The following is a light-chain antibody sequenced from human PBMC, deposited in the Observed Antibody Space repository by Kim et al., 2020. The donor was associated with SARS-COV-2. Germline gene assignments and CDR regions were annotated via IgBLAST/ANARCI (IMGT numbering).Light chain of an antibody. CDR3: SSYTSSSTRV. V-gene: IGLV2-14*03. Sequence: LTQPASVSGSPGQSITISCTGTSSDVGGYNYVSWYQQHPGKAPKLMIYDVSNRPSGVSNRFSGSKSGNTASLTISGLQAEDEADYYCSSYTSSSTRVFGGGTQLPVL. J-gene: IGLJ3*02. CDR2: DVS. CDR1: SSDVGGYNY.